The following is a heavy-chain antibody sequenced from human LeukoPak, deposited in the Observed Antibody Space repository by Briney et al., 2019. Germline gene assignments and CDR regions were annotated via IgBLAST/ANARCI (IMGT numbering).Heavy chain of an antibody. CDR2: INHSGNT. CDR3: ARGRGYNAFDI. J-gene: IGHJ3*02. V-gene: IGHV4-34*01. CDR1: GGSFSGYY. Sequence: PSETLSLTCDVYGGSFSGYYWSWIRQPPGKGLEWIGEINHSGNTNDNTSLKSRVTISVDTSKNQFSLKLSSVTAADTAVYYCARGRGYNAFDIWGQGTMVTVSS. D-gene: IGHD5-18*01.